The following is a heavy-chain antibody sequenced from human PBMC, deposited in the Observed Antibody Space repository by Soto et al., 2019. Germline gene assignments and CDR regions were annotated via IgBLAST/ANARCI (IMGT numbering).Heavy chain of an antibody. CDR3: ARVLDTAMDTYYFDY. CDR1: GFTFSSYA. V-gene: IGHV3-30-3*01. Sequence: SLRLSCAASGFTFSSYAMHWVRQAPGKGLEWVAVISYDGSNKYYADSVKGRFTISRDNSKNTLYLQMNSLRAEDTAVYYCARVLDTAMDTYYFDYWGQGTLVTVSS. CDR2: ISYDGSNK. D-gene: IGHD5-18*01. J-gene: IGHJ4*02.